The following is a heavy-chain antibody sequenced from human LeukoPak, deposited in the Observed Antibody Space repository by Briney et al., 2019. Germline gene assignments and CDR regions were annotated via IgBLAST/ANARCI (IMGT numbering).Heavy chain of an antibody. Sequence: SETLSLTCTVSGGSISSYYWSWIRQPPGKGLEWIGYIYYSGSTNYNPSLKSRVTISVDTSKNQFSLKLSSVTAADTAAYYCARVYSYGSIDYWGQGTLVTVSS. CDR1: GGSISSYY. CDR2: IYYSGST. J-gene: IGHJ4*02. V-gene: IGHV4-59*01. D-gene: IGHD5-18*01. CDR3: ARVYSYGSIDY.